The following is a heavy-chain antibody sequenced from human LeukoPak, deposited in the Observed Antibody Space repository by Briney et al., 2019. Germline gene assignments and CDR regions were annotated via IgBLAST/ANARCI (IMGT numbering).Heavy chain of an antibody. Sequence: GRSLRLSCTASGFTFGDCAMSWVRQAPGKGLEWVGFIRSKAYGGTTEYAASVKGRFTISRDDSKSIAYLQMNSLKTEDTAVYYCTRDTGGGFDYWGQGTLVTVSS. CDR1: GFTFGDCA. V-gene: IGHV3-49*04. J-gene: IGHJ4*02. CDR2: IRSKAYGGTT. CDR3: TRDTGGGFDY. D-gene: IGHD2-8*02.